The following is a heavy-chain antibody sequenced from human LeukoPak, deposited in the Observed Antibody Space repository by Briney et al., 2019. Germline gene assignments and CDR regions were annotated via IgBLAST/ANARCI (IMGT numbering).Heavy chain of an antibody. CDR3: ATQATSGWHFS. J-gene: IGHJ5*02. CDR1: GYTFTGYY. Sequence: ASVKVSCKASGYTFTGYYMHWVRQAPGQGPECMGWINPNSGGTKYAQKFQGRVTMTRDTSLSTVYMELSRLRSDDTAVYYCATQATSGWHFSWGQGTLVTVSS. V-gene: IGHV1-2*02. D-gene: IGHD6-19*01. CDR2: INPNSGGT.